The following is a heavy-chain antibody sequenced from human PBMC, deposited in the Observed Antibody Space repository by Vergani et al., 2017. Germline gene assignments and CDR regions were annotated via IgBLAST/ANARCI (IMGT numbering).Heavy chain of an antibody. CDR1: GFTFSSYA. V-gene: IGHV3-23*01. D-gene: IGHD6-19*01. Sequence: EVQLLESGGGLVQPGGSLRLSCAASGFTFSSYAMSWVRQAPGKGLEWVSAISGSGGSTYYADSVKGRFTISRDNSKNTPYLQMNSLRAEDAAVYYCAKGPRVAVASTWFDPWDQGILVSVSA. CDR2: ISGSGGST. J-gene: IGHJ5*02. CDR3: AKGPRVAVASTWFDP.